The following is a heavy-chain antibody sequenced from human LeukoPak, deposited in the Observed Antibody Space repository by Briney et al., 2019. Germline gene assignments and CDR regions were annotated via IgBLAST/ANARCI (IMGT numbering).Heavy chain of an antibody. Sequence: GGSLRLSCAASGFTFSSYAMSWVRQAPGKGLEWVSGISSSGFDTPYADSVKGRFTVSRDNYRNTLYLQMNSLRVEDTAIYYCARKDSGHNPFDFWGQGTLVTVSS. D-gene: IGHD1-14*01. V-gene: IGHV3-23*01. CDR2: ISSSGFDT. J-gene: IGHJ4*02. CDR3: ARKDSGHNPFDF. CDR1: GFTFSSYA.